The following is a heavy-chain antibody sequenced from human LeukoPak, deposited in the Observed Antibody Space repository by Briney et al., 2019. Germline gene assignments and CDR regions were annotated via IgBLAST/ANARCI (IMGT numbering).Heavy chain of an antibody. Sequence: PSETLSLTCAVYGGSFSGYYWSWIRQPPGKGLEWIGEINHSGSTNYNPSLKSRVTISVDTSKNQFSLKLSSVTAADTAVYYCARCRYYYGSGSYWRADYFDYWGQGTLVTVSS. CDR1: GGSFSGYY. CDR2: INHSGST. J-gene: IGHJ4*02. V-gene: IGHV4-34*01. CDR3: ARCRYYYGSGSYWRADYFDY. D-gene: IGHD3-10*01.